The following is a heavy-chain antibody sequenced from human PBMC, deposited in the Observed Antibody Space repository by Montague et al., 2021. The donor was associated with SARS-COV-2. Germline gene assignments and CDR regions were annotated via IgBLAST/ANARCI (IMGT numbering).Heavy chain of an antibody. Sequence: SETLSLTCVVSDVSLSTSTWWSWVRQSPGKGLEWVGEIYLSGFTQYNPSAKSRVSISLDDSRSQFSLRLTPVTAADTAVYFCARGGLGNRGFDYWGQGTLVTVS. J-gene: IGHJ4*02. CDR1: DVSLSTSTW. V-gene: IGHV4-4*02. D-gene: IGHD3/OR15-3a*01. CDR2: IYLSGFT. CDR3: ARGGLGNRGFDY.